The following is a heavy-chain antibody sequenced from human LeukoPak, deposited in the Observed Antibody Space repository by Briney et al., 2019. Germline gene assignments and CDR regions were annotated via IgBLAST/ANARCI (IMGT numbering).Heavy chain of an antibody. CDR1: GGTFSSYA. V-gene: IGHV1-69*06. CDR2: IIPIFGTA. CDR3: AGTMVRGVIGSDY. D-gene: IGHD3-10*01. J-gene: IGHJ4*02. Sequence: GASVTVSCKASGGTFSSYAISWVRQAPGQGLEWMGGIIPIFGTANYAQKFQGRVTITADKSTSTAYMELSSLRSEDTAVYYCAGTMVRGVIGSDYWGQGTLVTVSS.